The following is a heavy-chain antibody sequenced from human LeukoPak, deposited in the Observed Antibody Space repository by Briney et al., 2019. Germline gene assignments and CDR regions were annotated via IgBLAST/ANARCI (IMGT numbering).Heavy chain of an antibody. D-gene: IGHD3-22*01. Sequence: SETLSLTCAVSGGSISSSNWWSWVRQPPGKGLEWIGEIYHSGSTNYNPSLKSRVTISVDKSKNQFSLKLSSVTAADTAVYYCARRETVYYYDSSGYLSWGQGTLVTVSS. CDR3: ARRETVYYYDSSGYLS. J-gene: IGHJ5*02. V-gene: IGHV4-4*02. CDR1: GGSISSSNW. CDR2: IYHSGST.